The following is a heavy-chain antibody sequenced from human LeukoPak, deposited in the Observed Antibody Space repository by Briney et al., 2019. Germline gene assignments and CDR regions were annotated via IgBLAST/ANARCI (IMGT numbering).Heavy chain of an antibody. D-gene: IGHD5-24*01. CDR2: IYYIGST. V-gene: IGHV4-59*08. J-gene: IGHJ4*02. CDR3: ARHGGAYNFDQ. Sequence: PSETLSLTCTFSGGSISSYYWSWVRQPPGKGLEWIGCIYYIGSTNYNPSLKSRVTISVDTSKNQFSLKLSSVTAADTAVYYCARHGGAYNFDQWGQGTTVTVSS. CDR1: GGSISSYY.